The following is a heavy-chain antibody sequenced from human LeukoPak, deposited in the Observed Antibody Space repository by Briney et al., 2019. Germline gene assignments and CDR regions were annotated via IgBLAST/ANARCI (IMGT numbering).Heavy chain of an antibody. CDR2: IIPIFGTA. Sequence: ASVKVSCKASGGTFSSYAISWVRQAPGQGLEWMGGIIPIFGTANYAQKFQGRVTITADKSTSTAYMELSRLRSDDTAVYYCARDPGSGSYSVYDYWGQGTLVTVSS. J-gene: IGHJ4*02. CDR1: GGTFSSYA. V-gene: IGHV1-69*06. D-gene: IGHD3-10*01. CDR3: ARDPGSGSYSVYDY.